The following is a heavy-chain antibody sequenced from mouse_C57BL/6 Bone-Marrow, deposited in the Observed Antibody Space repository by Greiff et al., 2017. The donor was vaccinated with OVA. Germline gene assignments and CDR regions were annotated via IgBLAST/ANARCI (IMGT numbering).Heavy chain of an antibody. D-gene: IGHD4-1*01. CDR1: GYAFTNYL. V-gene: IGHV1-54*01. CDR2: INPGSGGT. CDR3: ALGRYFDV. Sequence: VKLMESGAELVRPGTSVKVSCKASGYAFTNYLIEWVKQRPGQGLEWIGVINPGSGGTNYNEKFKGKATLTADKSSSTAYMQLSSLTSEDSAVYFCALGRYFDVWGTGTTVTVSS. J-gene: IGHJ1*03.